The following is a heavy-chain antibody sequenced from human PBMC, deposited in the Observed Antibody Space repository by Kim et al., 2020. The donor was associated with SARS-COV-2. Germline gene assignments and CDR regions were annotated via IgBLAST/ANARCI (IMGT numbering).Heavy chain of an antibody. CDR2: IRSKAYGGTT. Sequence: GGSLRLSCTASGFTFGDYAMSWVRQAPGKGLEWVGFIRSKAYGGTTEYAASVKGRFTISRDDSKSIAYLQMNSLKTEDTAVYYCTRDFPSSLGWYYYGMDVWGQGTTVTVSS. D-gene: IGHD6-6*01. CDR3: TRDFPSSLGWYYYGMDV. V-gene: IGHV3-49*04. CDR1: GFTFGDYA. J-gene: IGHJ6*02.